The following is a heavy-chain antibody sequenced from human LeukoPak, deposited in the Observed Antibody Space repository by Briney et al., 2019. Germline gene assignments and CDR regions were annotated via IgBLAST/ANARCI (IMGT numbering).Heavy chain of an antibody. CDR3: ARDPGAQGYDILTGYSDAFDI. V-gene: IGHV4-61*02. Sequence: SETLSLTCTVSNVSISSGSHYWNWIRQPAGKGLEWIGRIYAGGRSNYNPSLRSRVTISVDTSKNQFSLRLSSVTATDTGVYYCARDPGAQGYDILTGYSDAFDIWGQGTMVTVSS. J-gene: IGHJ3*02. D-gene: IGHD3-9*01. CDR1: NVSISSGSHY. CDR2: IYAGGRS.